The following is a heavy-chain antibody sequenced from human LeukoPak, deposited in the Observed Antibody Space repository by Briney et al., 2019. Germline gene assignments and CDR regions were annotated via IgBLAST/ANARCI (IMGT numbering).Heavy chain of an antibody. Sequence: SETLSLTCTFSGGSISSHYWSWIRQPPGKGLEWIGYIYYSGSTNYNPSLKSRVTISVDTSKNQFSLKLSSVTAADTAVYYCARDYYDSSGPYFDYWGQGTLVTVSS. CDR3: ARDYYDSSGPYFDY. CDR2: IYYSGST. D-gene: IGHD3-22*01. J-gene: IGHJ4*02. V-gene: IGHV4-59*11. CDR1: GGSISSHY.